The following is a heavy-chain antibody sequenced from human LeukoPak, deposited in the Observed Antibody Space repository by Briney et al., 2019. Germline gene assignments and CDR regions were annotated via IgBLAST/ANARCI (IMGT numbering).Heavy chain of an antibody. Sequence: GASVKVSCKASGGTFISYAISWVRQAPGQGLEWMGGIIPIFGTANYAQKFQGRVTITADESTSTAYMELSSLRSEDTAVYYCARVPSAIAAAGYYYYYGMDVWGQGTTVTVSS. J-gene: IGHJ6*02. D-gene: IGHD6-13*01. CDR1: GGTFISYA. V-gene: IGHV1-69*13. CDR2: IIPIFGTA. CDR3: ARVPSAIAAAGYYYYYGMDV.